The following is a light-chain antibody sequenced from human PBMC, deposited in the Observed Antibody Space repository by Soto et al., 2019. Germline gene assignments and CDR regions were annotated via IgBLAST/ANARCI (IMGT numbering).Light chain of an antibody. V-gene: IGLV2-14*01. J-gene: IGLJ1*01. CDR1: SSDIGTYDS. Sequence: QSALTQPASVSGSPGQSVTISCTGTSSDIGTYDSVSWYQQHPGKAPKLMIYEVTNRPSGVSVRFSGSKSANTASLTISGLQAEDEADYYCSSYTSSSIAYVFGTGTKVTVL. CDR2: EVT. CDR3: SSYTSSSIAYV.